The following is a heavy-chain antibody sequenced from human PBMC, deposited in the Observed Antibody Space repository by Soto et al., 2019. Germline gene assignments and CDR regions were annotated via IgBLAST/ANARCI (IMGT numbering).Heavy chain of an antibody. CDR1: GGTVSYYT. V-gene: IGHV1-69*02. Sequence: QVQLVQSGAEVKKPGSSVKVSCKASGGTVSYYTISWVRQAPGQGLEWMGRIIPILGIANYAQKFQGRVTSTADKSTSTVYMELSSLRPEDTAVYYCASNYGGNSYWGQGTLVTVSS. D-gene: IGHD4-17*01. J-gene: IGHJ4*02. CDR2: IIPILGIA. CDR3: ASNYGGNSY.